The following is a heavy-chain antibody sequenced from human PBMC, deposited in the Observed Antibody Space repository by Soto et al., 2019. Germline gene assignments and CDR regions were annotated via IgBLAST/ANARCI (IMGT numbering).Heavy chain of an antibody. CDR1: GYTFTSYD. Sequence: ASVKVSCKASGYTFTSYDIKWVRQATGQGLEWMGWMNPNSGNTGYAQKFQGRVTMTGNTSISTAYMELSSLRSEDTAVYYCATASTIVDWNYAFYYYMDVWGKGTTVTVSS. D-gene: IGHD1-7*01. V-gene: IGHV1-8*01. CDR2: MNPNSGNT. J-gene: IGHJ6*03. CDR3: ATASTIVDWNYAFYYYMDV.